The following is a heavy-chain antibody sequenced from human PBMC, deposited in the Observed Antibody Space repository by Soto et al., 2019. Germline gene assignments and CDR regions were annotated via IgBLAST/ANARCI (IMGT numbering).Heavy chain of an antibody. J-gene: IGHJ4*02. CDR1: GFTFSNYA. D-gene: IGHD3-22*01. Sequence: QVQLVESGGDVVQPGRSLRLSCPASGFTFSNYAMHWVRQAPGKGLEWVAVISYDGNTKYYPDSVKGRFTISRDNSKNTLYLEVDTLGSEDTAVYYCSRDSSGYYLAYWGQGTLVSVSS. V-gene: IGHV3-30-3*01. CDR3: SRDSSGYYLAY. CDR2: ISYDGNTK.